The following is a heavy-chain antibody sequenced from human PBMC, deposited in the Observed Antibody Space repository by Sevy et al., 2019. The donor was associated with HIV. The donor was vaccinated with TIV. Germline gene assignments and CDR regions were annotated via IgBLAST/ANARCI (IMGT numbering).Heavy chain of an antibody. CDR2: INHSGST. D-gene: IGHD2-2*01. CDR1: GGSFSGYY. J-gene: IGHJ5*02. V-gene: IGHV4-34*01. CDR3: ARAPPVLVILGATSWFAP. Sequence: SETLSLTCAVYGGSFSGYYWNWIRQTPGKGLEWIGEINHSGSTNYNPSRKSRVTISVDTSKNQFSLRLNSVTAADTAVYYCARAPPVLVILGATSWFAPWGQGTLVSDSS.